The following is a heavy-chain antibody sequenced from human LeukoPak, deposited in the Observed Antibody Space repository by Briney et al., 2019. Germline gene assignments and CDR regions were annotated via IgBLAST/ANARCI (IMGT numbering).Heavy chain of an antibody. CDR2: MNPNSGNT. CDR3: ARGGSSGWYGGYYYYYMDV. V-gene: IGHV1-8*03. J-gene: IGHJ6*03. D-gene: IGHD6-19*01. CDR1: GYTFTSYD. Sequence: GASVKVSCKASGYTFTSYDINWVRQATGQGLEWMGWMNPNSGNTGYAQKFQGRVTITRNTSMSTAYMELSSLRSEDTAVYYCARGGSSGWYGGYYYYYMDVWGKGTTVTVSS.